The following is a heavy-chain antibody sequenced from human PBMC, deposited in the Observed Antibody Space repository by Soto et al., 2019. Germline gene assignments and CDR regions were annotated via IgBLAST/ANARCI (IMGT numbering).Heavy chain of an antibody. CDR1: GFTFDDYA. J-gene: IGHJ4*02. V-gene: IGHV3-43D*04. D-gene: IGHD6-13*01. CDR3: AKDGGYSDSWFGYSDY. Sequence: EVQLVESGGVVVQFGGSLRLSCAASGFTFDDYAMHWVRQAPRKGLEWVSLITRDGATTYYADSVKGRFTISRDNSKNSLYLQMNSLRPDDTAFYYCAKDGGYSDSWFGYSDYWGQGTLVTVSS. CDR2: ITRDGATT.